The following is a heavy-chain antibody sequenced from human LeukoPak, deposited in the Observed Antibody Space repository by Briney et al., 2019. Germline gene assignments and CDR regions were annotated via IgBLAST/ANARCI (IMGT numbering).Heavy chain of an antibody. CDR2: IFHNGDT. V-gene: IGHV4-4*02. J-gene: IGHJ4*02. Sequence: SETLSLTCAVSGASVSSNTWWSWVRQPPGKGLEWIGEIFHNGDTNYNPSLKSRVTIPVDTSKNQFSLKLSSVTAADTAVYYCARGGYYYDSSGYRNWGQGTLVTVSS. CDR3: ARGGYYYDSSGYRN. D-gene: IGHD3-22*01. CDR1: GASVSSNTW.